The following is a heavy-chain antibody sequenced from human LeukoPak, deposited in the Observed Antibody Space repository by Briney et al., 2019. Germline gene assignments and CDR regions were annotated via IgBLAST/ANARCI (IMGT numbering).Heavy chain of an antibody. CDR3: ARDQLPVVAAPKSRYYYYYMDV. J-gene: IGHJ6*03. CDR2: INPSGGST. CDR1: GYTFTSYY. V-gene: IGHV1-46*01. Sequence: AAVKVSCKASGYTFTSYYMHWVRQAPGQGLEWMGIINPSGGSTSYAQKFQGRVTMTRDTSTSTVYMELSSPRSEDTAVYYCARDQLPVVAAPKSRYYYYYMDVWGKGTTVTVSS. D-gene: IGHD2-15*01.